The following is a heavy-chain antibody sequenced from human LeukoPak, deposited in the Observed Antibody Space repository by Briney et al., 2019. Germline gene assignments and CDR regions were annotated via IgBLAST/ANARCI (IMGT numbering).Heavy chain of an antibody. V-gene: IGHV1-18*01. Sequence: ASVKVSCKASGYTFTSYGISWVRQAPGQGLEWMGWISAYNGNTNYAQKLQGRVTMTTDTSTSTAYMELRSLRSDDTAVYYCARDYLDDYVCGSYRYPPFFDYWGQGTLVTVSS. D-gene: IGHD3-16*02. J-gene: IGHJ4*02. CDR1: GYTFTSYG. CDR3: ARDYLDDYVCGSYRYPPFFDY. CDR2: ISAYNGNT.